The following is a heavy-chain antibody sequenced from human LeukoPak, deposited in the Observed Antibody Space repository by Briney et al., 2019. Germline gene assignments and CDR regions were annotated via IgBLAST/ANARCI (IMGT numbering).Heavy chain of an antibody. D-gene: IGHD3-10*02. Sequence: GGSLRLSWAASGFTFSSYGLHWVRQAPGKGLKWVSYIISIGSTMYYADSVKGRFTISRDKAKNSLYLQMNSLRAEDTAVYYCAELGITMIGGVWGKGTTVTISS. CDR2: IISIGSTM. CDR1: GFTFSSYG. CDR3: AELGITMIGGV. J-gene: IGHJ6*04. V-gene: IGHV3-48*01.